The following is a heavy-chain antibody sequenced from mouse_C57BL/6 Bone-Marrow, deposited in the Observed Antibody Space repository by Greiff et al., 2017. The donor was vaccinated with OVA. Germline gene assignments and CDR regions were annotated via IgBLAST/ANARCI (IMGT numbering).Heavy chain of an antibody. V-gene: IGHV5-4*01. CDR1: GFTFSSYA. CDR2: ISDGGSYT. J-gene: IGHJ4*01. D-gene: IGHD1-1*01. Sequence: EVQGVESGGGLVKPGGSLKLSCAASGFTFSSYAMSWVRQTPEKRLEWVATISDGGSYTYYPDNVKGRFTISRDNAKNNLYLQMSHLKSEDTAMYYCAREGYNGSSYEAMDYWGKGTSVTVSS. CDR3: AREGYNGSSYEAMDY.